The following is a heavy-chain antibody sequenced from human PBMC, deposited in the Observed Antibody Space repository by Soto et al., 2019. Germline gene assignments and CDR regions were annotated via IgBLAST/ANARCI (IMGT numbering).Heavy chain of an antibody. J-gene: IGHJ3*01. D-gene: IGHD3-10*02. V-gene: IGHV4-34*12. CDR3: ARSPLSYDYVRQTWREVGDSFDV. CDR1: NSSLGAFH. Sequence: PETLSLTGAIYNSSLGAFHWTWIRQPPGKGLEWIGELIHGGSTNYNPSLKSRVTFSLDTSKSQFSLHVMSVTAADTAVYYCARSPLSYDYVRQTWREVGDSFDVWGRGTSVTVSS. CDR2: LIHGGST.